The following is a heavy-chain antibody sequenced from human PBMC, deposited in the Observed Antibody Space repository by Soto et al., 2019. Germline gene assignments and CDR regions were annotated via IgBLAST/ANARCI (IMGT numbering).Heavy chain of an antibody. CDR3: ARENGYGSGSYYNWFDP. CDR1: GYTFTSYD. Sequence: ASVKVSCKASGYTFTSYDINWVRQAAGQGIEWMGWMNPNSGNTGYAQKFQGRVTMTRNTSISTAYMELSSLRSEDTAVYYCARENGYGSGSYYNWFDPWGQGTLVTVSS. D-gene: IGHD3-10*01. CDR2: MNPNSGNT. J-gene: IGHJ5*02. V-gene: IGHV1-8*01.